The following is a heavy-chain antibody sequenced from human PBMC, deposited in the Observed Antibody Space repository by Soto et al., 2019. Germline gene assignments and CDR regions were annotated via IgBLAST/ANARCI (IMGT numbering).Heavy chain of an antibody. D-gene: IGHD6-19*01. Sequence: ASVKVSCKASGYTFTSYGISRVRQAPGQGLEWMGWISAYNGNTNYAQKLQGRVTMTTDTSTSTAYMELRSLRSDDTAVYYCARDRGAVAGYYYYGMDVWGQGTTVTVSS. CDR3: ARDRGAVAGYYYYGMDV. V-gene: IGHV1-18*01. J-gene: IGHJ6*02. CDR1: GYTFTSYG. CDR2: ISAYNGNT.